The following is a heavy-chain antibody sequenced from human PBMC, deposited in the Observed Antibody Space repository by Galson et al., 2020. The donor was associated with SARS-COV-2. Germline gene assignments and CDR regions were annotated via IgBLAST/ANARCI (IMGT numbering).Heavy chain of an antibody. Sequence: TGGSLRLSCAASGFTVSNNYMCWVRQAPGKGLEWVSGIYSGGSTYYADSVKGRFTISRDNSKNTLYLQMNSLRAEDTTVYYCARGLVVRDHFDYWGQGTLVTVSS. D-gene: IGHD3-22*01. V-gene: IGHV3-66*01. J-gene: IGHJ4*02. CDR3: ARGLVVRDHFDY. CDR1: GFTVSNNY. CDR2: IYSGGST.